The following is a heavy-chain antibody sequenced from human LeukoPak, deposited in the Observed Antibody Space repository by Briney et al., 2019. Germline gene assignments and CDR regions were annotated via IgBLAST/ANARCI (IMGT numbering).Heavy chain of an antibody. CDR1: GFTFSSYS. CDR3: ARTGLGMYSFDY. Sequence: GGSLRLSCAASGFTFSSYSMNWVRQAPGKGLEWVSYITGSISTIYYADSVKGRLTISRDNAKNSVYLQMNSLRLEDTAVYYCARTGLGMYSFDYWGQGTLVTVSS. V-gene: IGHV3-48*01. CDR2: ITGSISTI. D-gene: IGHD3/OR15-3a*01. J-gene: IGHJ4*02.